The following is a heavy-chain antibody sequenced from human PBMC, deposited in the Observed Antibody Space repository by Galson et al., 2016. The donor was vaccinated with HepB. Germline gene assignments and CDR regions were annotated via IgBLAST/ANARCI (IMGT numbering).Heavy chain of an antibody. CDR3: ARGLTTSWGVDY. CDR1: GFTFSDFA. D-gene: IGHD2-2*01. J-gene: IGHJ4*02. V-gene: IGHV3-30-3*01. CDR2: ISYDGSNT. Sequence: SLRLSCAASGFTFSDFAIHWVRQAPGKGLKWVALISYDGSNTYYADSVKGRFTISRDNSNNTLWLQMTSLRVEDTAIYYCARGLTTSWGVDYWGPGTLLTVSS.